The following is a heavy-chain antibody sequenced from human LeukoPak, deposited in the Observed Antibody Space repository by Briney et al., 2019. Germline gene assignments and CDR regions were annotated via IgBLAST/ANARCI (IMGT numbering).Heavy chain of an antibody. CDR2: IVVGSGNT. Sequence: ASVKVSCKASGFTFTSSARQWVRQARGQRLEWIGWIVVGSGNTNYAQKFQERVTITRDMSTSTAYMELSSLRSEDTAVYYCAASYRKNDFDYWGQGTLVTVSS. J-gene: IGHJ4*02. D-gene: IGHD1-1*01. CDR3: AASYRKNDFDY. V-gene: IGHV1-58*02. CDR1: GFTFTSSA.